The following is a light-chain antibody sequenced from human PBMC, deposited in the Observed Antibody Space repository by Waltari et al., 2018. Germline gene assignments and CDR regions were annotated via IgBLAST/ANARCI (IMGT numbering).Light chain of an antibody. CDR2: LAS. Sequence: DIQMTQSPSTLSASVGDRVTITCRASQTISTSLNWYQHKPGKAPKVLIFLASNLQSGVPSRFSGSGSGSDFTLTLTSLQPEDFATYYCQQSYSLPFTFGPGTTVDVK. J-gene: IGKJ3*01. CDR1: QTISTS. CDR3: QQSYSLPFT. V-gene: IGKV1-39*01.